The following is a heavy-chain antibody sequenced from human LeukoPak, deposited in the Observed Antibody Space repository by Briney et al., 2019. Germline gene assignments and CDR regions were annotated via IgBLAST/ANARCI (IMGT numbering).Heavy chain of an antibody. Sequence: GESLKISCKGSGYSFTSYWIAWVRQMPGKGLEWVGVVYPGDSQTIYSPSFQGQVTISADKSISTVYLQWTSLKASDTAMYYCALSMAVAGTVTYFDFWGQGTLVTVSS. D-gene: IGHD6-19*01. V-gene: IGHV5-51*01. J-gene: IGHJ4*02. CDR3: ALSMAVAGTVTYFDF. CDR2: VYPGDSQT. CDR1: GYSFTSYW.